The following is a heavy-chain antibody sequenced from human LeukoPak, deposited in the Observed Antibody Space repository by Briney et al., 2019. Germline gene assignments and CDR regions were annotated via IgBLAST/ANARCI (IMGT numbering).Heavy chain of an antibody. J-gene: IGHJ4*02. D-gene: IGHD3-22*01. Sequence: PGGSLRLSCAASGFTFSNYAMSWVRQAPGKGLEWVSGISWNSGSVGYADSVRGRFTISRDNSKNTLYLQMNSLRAEDTAVYYCARSWYYYDSSGSSYYFDYWGQGTLVTVSS. CDR3: ARSWYYYDSSGSSYYFDY. CDR2: ISWNSGSV. CDR1: GFTFSNYA. V-gene: IGHV3-23*01.